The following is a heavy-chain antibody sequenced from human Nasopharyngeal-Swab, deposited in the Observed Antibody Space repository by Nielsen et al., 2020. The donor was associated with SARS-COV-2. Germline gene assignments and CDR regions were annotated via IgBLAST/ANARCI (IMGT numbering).Heavy chain of an antibody. D-gene: IGHD6-19*01. J-gene: IGHJ4*02. V-gene: IGHV1-69*13. CDR2: IIPIFGTA. CDR1: GGTFSSYA. Sequence: SVNVSCKASGGTFSSYAISWVRQAPGQGLEWMGGIIPIFGTANYAQKFQGRVTITADESTSTAYMELSSLRSEDTAVYYCARGFDSSGWSYYFDYWGQGTLVTVSS. CDR3: ARGFDSSGWSYYFDY.